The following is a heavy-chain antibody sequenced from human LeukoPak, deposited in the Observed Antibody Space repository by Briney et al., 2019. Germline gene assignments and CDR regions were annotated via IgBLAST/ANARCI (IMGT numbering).Heavy chain of an antibody. CDR3: ARGRLMVYTRFVMDV. CDR2: IYYSGST. D-gene: IGHD2-8*01. J-gene: IGHJ6*04. V-gene: IGHV4-59*12. CDR1: GGSISSYY. Sequence: TSETLSLTCTVSGGSISSYYWSWIRQPPGKGLEWIGNIYYSGSTNYNPSLKSRVTISVDTSKNQFSLKLSSVTAADTAVYYCARGRLMVYTRFVMDVWGKGTTVTVSS.